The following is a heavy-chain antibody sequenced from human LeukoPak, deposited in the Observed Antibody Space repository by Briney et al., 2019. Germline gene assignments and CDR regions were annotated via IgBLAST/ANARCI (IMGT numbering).Heavy chain of an antibody. CDR2: IKSKVNGETT. Sequence: GGSLRLSCAASGFIFSNAWMTWVRQAPGKGLEWVGRIKSKVNGETTDHAAPVKGRFTISRDDSKNTFYLQMNSLKIEDTAVYYCTICSGDCYSNYWGQGTLVTVSS. D-gene: IGHD2-21*02. CDR1: GFIFSNAW. CDR3: TICSGDCYSNY. V-gene: IGHV3-15*01. J-gene: IGHJ4*02.